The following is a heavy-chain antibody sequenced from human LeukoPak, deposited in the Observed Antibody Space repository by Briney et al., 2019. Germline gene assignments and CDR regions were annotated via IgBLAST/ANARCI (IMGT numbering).Heavy chain of an antibody. Sequence: SETLSLTCTVSGGSISSYYWSWIRQPPGKGLEWIGYIYYSGSTNYNPSLKGRVTISVDTSKNQFSLKLSSVTAADTAVYYCARDRYGSGGFDYWGQGTLVTVSS. D-gene: IGHD3-10*01. J-gene: IGHJ4*02. CDR3: ARDRYGSGGFDY. V-gene: IGHV4-59*01. CDR2: IYYSGST. CDR1: GGSISSYY.